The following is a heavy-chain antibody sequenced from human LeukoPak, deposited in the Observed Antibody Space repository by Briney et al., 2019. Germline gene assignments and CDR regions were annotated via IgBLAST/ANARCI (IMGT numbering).Heavy chain of an antibody. D-gene: IGHD3-10*01. V-gene: IGHV1-69*04. CDR1: GGTFSSYA. J-gene: IGHJ4*02. CDR3: ARAYGSGSYTLLFFDY. Sequence: ASVKVSCKASGGTFSSYAISWVRQAPGQGLEWMGRIIPILGIANYAQKFQGRVTITADKSTSTVYMELSSLRSEDTAVYYCARAYGSGSYTLLFFDYWGQGTLVTVSS. CDR2: IIPILGIA.